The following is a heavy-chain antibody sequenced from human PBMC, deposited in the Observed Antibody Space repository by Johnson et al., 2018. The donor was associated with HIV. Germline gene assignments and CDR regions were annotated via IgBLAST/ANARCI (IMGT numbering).Heavy chain of an antibody. CDR3: AKGLVAAALRWGGAFDI. J-gene: IGHJ3*02. CDR1: GFTFSSYA. Sequence: VQLVESGGGVVQPGRSLRLSCAASGFTFSSYAMHWVRQAPGKGLEWVANIKEDGSEKYYVDSVKGRFTISRDNAKNSLYLQMNSLRAEDTAVYYCAKGLVAAALRWGGAFDIWGQGTMVTVSS. CDR2: IKEDGSEK. D-gene: IGHD2-2*01. V-gene: IGHV3-7*03.